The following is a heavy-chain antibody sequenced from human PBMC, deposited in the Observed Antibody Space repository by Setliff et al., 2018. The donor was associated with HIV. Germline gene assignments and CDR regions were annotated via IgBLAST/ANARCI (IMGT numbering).Heavy chain of an antibody. V-gene: IGHV1-46*01. CDR2: INPSGGTT. CDR3: ARGWEGGMDY. D-gene: IGHD1-26*01. CDR1: GYIFTTYY. Sequence: GASVKVSCKASGYIFTTYYIHWVRQTPGQGLEWMAIINPSGGTTTYSKKFQGRVTMTGDTSTNTLYMELSSLRSEDTAVYYCARGWEGGMDYWGQGTLVTVSS. J-gene: IGHJ4*02.